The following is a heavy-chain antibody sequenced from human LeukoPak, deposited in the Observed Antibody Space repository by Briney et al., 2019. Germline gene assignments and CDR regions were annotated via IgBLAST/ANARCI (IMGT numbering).Heavy chain of an antibody. CDR2: ISYDGSNK. J-gene: IGHJ3*02. Sequence: GGSLRLSCAASGFTFSNYGIHWVRQAPGKGLEWVAVISYDGSNKYYADSEKGRFTISRDNSKNTLYLQMNSLRAEDTAVYYCVRGGSGWYGDAFDIWGQGTMVTVSS. CDR1: GFTFSNYG. V-gene: IGHV3-30*03. CDR3: VRGGSGWYGDAFDI. D-gene: IGHD6-19*01.